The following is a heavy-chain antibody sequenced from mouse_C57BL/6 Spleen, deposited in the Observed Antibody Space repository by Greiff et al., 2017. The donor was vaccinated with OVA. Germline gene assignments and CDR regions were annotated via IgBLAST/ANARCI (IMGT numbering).Heavy chain of an antibody. CDR1: GYSFTSSY. V-gene: IGHV1-66*01. D-gene: IGHD1-1*01. CDR2: IYPGSGNT. CDR3: ANYDGSNYAKDY. Sequence: QVQLQQSGPELVKPGASVKISCKASGYSFTSSYIHWVKQRPGQGLEWIGWIYPGSGNTKYNEKFKGKATLTADTSSSTAYMQLSSLTSEDSAVYYCANYDGSNYAKDYWGQGTSVTVAA. J-gene: IGHJ4*01.